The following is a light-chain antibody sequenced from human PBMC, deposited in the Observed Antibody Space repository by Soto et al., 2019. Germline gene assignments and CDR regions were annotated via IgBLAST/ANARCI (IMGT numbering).Light chain of an antibody. Sequence: DIVLTQSPGTLSLSPGERATLSCRASQSVSSNYLAWYQQRPGQSPRLLIYGASTRATGIPDRFSGSGSGTDFTLTISRLEPEDFAVYYCQQYGSSPWTLGHGTKVEIK. CDR1: QSVSSNY. CDR2: GAS. CDR3: QQYGSSPWT. J-gene: IGKJ1*01. V-gene: IGKV3-20*01.